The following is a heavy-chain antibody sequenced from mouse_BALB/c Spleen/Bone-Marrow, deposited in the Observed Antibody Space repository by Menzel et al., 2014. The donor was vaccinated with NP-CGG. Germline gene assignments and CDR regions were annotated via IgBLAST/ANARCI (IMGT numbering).Heavy chain of an antibody. CDR3: TREGDCPFAY. J-gene: IGHJ3*01. Sequence: VQLQQSGAELVKPGASVKFSCKASGYTFTTYYMYWVKQTPGQGLERIAEINPSNGDSKFNEKFKIKANLTIDKLYSPANMQHSSLTSEDSGVYYSTREGDCPFAYWGQGTLVTVSS. V-gene: IGHV1S81*02. CDR1: GYTFTTYY. D-gene: IGHD2-13*01. CDR2: INPSNGDS.